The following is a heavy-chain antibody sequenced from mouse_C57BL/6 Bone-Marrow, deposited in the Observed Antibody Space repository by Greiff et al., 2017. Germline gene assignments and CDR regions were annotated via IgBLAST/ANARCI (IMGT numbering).Heavy chain of an antibody. D-gene: IGHD1-1*01. J-gene: IGHJ4*01. CDR1: GYAFSSYW. CDR2: IYPGDGDT. Sequence: QVQLQQSGAELVQPGASVKISCKASGYAFSSYWMNWVKQRPGKGLEWIGQIYPGDGDTTYNGKFKGKATLTADKSSSTAYMQLSSLTSEDSAVYFCARLRYYAMDYWGQGTSVTVSS. V-gene: IGHV1-80*01. CDR3: ARLRYYAMDY.